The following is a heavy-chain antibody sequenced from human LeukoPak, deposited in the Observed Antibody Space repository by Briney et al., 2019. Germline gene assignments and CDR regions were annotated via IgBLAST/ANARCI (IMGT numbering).Heavy chain of an antibody. CDR3: ARSEPGIAVADSFDY. Sequence: GRSLRLSCAASGFTFSSYAMHWVRQAPGKGLEWVAVISYDGSNKYYADSVKGRFTISRDNSKNTLYLQMNSLRAEDTAVYYCARSEPGIAVADSFDYWGQGTLVTVSS. CDR1: GFTFSSYA. D-gene: IGHD6-19*01. CDR2: ISYDGSNK. J-gene: IGHJ4*02. V-gene: IGHV3-30*04.